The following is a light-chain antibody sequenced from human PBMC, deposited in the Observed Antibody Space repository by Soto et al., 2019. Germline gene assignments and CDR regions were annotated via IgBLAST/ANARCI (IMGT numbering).Light chain of an antibody. CDR1: QSVSNN. CDR3: QQRSNWPPIT. J-gene: IGKJ5*01. CDR2: GAY. Sequence: EILMTQSPATLSVSPGERSTLSCRASQSVSNNLAWYQQKPGQAPRLLIFGAYTRATGIPARFSGSGSGTEFTLTIRSLQSEDFVVYYCQQRSNWPPITFGQGTRLEIK. V-gene: IGKV3-15*01.